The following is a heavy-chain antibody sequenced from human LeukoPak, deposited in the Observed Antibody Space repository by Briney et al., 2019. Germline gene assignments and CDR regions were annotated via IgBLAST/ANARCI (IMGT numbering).Heavy chain of an antibody. Sequence: ASVKVSCKASGGTFSSYAISWVRQAPGQGLEWMGGIIPIFGTANYAQKFQGRVTITADESTSTAYMELSSLRSEDTAVYYCATPAGGGSYAFDLWGRGTLVTVSS. CDR2: IIPIFGTA. CDR1: GGTFSSYA. J-gene: IGHJ2*01. V-gene: IGHV1-69*13. CDR3: ATPAGGGSYAFDL. D-gene: IGHD1-26*01.